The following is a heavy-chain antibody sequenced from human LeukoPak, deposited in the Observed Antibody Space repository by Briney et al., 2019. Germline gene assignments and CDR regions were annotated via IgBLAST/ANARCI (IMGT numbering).Heavy chain of an antibody. CDR1: GYTFTGYY. CDR3: ARDLAQGSGWYYFDY. V-gene: IGHV1-2*06. J-gene: IGHJ4*02. D-gene: IGHD6-19*01. CDR2: INPNSGGT. Sequence: ASVKVSCKASGYTFTGYYMHWVRHAPGQGLEWMGRINPNSGGTNYAQKFQGRVTMTRDTSISTAYMELSRLRSDDTAVYYCARDLAQGSGWYYFDYWGQGTLVTVPS.